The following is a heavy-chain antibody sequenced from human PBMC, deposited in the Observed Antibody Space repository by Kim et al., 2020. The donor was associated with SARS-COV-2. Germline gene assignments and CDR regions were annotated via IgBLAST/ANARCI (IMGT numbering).Heavy chain of an antibody. J-gene: IGHJ4*02. CDR2: ITSGAGT. Sequence: GGSLRLSCAASGFTLSTYAMSWVRLAPGKGLECVSTITSGAGTYYIDSVKGRFTISRDNSKNTLYLQMNSLRAEDTAVYYCAKSPLTWASAFDSWGQGTL. D-gene: IGHD6-19*01. V-gene: IGHV3-23*01. CDR3: AKSPLTWASAFDS. CDR1: GFTLSTYA.